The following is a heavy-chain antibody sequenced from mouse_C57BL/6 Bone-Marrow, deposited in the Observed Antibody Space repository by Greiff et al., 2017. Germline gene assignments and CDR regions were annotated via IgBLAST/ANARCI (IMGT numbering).Heavy chain of an antibody. CDR2: IDPSDSYT. Sequence: QVQLQQPGAELVRPGTSVKLSCKASGYTFTSYWMHWVKQTPGQGLEWIGVIDPSDSYTNYNQKFKGKATLTVDTSSSTAYMQLSSLTSEDSAVYYCARWALWDWGKGTTLTVSS. CDR1: GYTFTSYW. J-gene: IGHJ2*01. CDR3: ARWALWD. D-gene: IGHD3-1*01. V-gene: IGHV1-59*01.